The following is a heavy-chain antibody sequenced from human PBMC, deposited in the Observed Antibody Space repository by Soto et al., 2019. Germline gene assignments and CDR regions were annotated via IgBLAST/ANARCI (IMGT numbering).Heavy chain of an antibody. J-gene: IGHJ5*02. Sequence: QVQRVQSGAEVKKPGASVKVSCKVSGYTLTELSMHWVRQAPGKGLEWMGGFDPEDGETIYAQKFQGRVTMTEDTSTDTAYMELSSLRSEDTAVYYCATDRRIVGATTWGWGWFDPWGQGTLVTVSS. CDR3: ATDRRIVGATTWGWGWFDP. CDR1: GYTLTELS. CDR2: FDPEDGET. V-gene: IGHV1-24*01. D-gene: IGHD1-26*01.